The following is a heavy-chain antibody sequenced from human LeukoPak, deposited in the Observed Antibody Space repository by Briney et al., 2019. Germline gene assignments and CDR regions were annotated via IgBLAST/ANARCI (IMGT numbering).Heavy chain of an antibody. CDR3: ARVPFDYGGNSGGYYFDY. D-gene: IGHD4-23*01. Sequence: GGSLRLSCAASGFTFSSYAMSWVRQAPGKGLEWVSAISGSGGSTYYADSVKGRFTISRDNSKNTLYLQMNSLRSEDTAVYYCARVPFDYGGNSGGYYFDYWGQGTLVTVSS. CDR1: GFTFSSYA. CDR2: ISGSGGST. V-gene: IGHV3-23*01. J-gene: IGHJ4*02.